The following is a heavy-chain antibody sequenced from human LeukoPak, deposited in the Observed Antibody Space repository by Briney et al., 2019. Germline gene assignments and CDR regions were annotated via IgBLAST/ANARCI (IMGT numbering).Heavy chain of an antibody. CDR1: GFTFDDYG. V-gene: IGHV3-20*04. CDR2: INWNGGST. D-gene: IGHD3-3*01. J-gene: IGHJ4*02. Sequence: GGSLRLSCAASGFTFDDYGMSWVRQAPGKGLEWVSGINWNGGSTGYADSVKGRFTISRDNAKNSLYLRMNRLRAEDTALYYCARAYDFWSGLDPSDYWGQGTLVTVSS. CDR3: ARAYDFWSGLDPSDY.